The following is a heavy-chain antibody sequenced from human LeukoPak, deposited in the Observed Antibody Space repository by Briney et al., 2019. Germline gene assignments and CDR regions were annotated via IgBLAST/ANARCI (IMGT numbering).Heavy chain of an antibody. V-gene: IGHV3-11*04. CDR1: GFTFSDYY. J-gene: IGHJ4*02. Sequence: PGGSLRLSCAASGFTFSDYYMSWLRQAPGKGLEWVSYISSSGSTIYYADSVKGRFTISRDNAKNSPYLQMNSLRAEDTAVYYCASGRDGYIGSSDYWGQGTLVTVSS. D-gene: IGHD5-24*01. CDR3: ASGRDGYIGSSDY. CDR2: ISSSGSTI.